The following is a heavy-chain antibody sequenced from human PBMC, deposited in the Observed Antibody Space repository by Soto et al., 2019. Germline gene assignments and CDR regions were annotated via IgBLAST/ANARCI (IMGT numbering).Heavy chain of an antibody. CDR3: AGRYCSGGSCLVDLGIIDP. D-gene: IGHD2-15*01. J-gene: IGHJ5*02. Sequence: GGSLRLSCAASGFTFSSYSMNWVRQAPGKGLEWVSSISSSSSYIYYADSVKGRFTISRDNAKNSLYLQMNSLRAEDTAVYCCAGRYCSGGSCLVDLGIIDPWGQGTLVTVSS. CDR2: ISSSSSYI. CDR1: GFTFSSYS. V-gene: IGHV3-21*01.